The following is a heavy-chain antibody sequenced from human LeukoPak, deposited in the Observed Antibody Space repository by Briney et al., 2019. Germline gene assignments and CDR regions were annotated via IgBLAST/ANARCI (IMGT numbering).Heavy chain of an antibody. CDR3: ARGLGEYCSSTSCYAYLNYFDY. V-gene: IGHV1-69*13. CDR1: GGTFISYA. J-gene: IGHJ4*02. D-gene: IGHD2-2*01. CDR2: IIPIFGTA. Sequence: ASVKVSCKASGGTFISYAISWVRQAPGQGLEWMGGIIPIFGTANYAQKFQGRVTITADESTSTAYMELSSLRSEDTAVYYCARGLGEYCSSTSCYAYLNYFDYWGQGTLVTVSS.